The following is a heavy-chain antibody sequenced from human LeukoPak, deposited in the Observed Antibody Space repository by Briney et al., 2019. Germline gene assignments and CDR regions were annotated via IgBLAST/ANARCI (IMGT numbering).Heavy chain of an antibody. CDR3: ARAGYSSGWLDY. D-gene: IGHD6-19*01. CDR2: IYPGDSDT. V-gene: IGHV5-51*01. CDR1: GYTFTSYG. Sequence: ASVKVSCKASGYTFTSYGISWVRQAPGQGLEWMGIIYPGDSDTRYSPSFQGQVTISADKSISTAYLQWSSLKASDTAMYYCARAGYSSGWLDYWGQGTLVTVSS. J-gene: IGHJ4*02.